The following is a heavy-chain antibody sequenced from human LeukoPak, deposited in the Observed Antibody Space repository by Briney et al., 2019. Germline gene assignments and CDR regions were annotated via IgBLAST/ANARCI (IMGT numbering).Heavy chain of an antibody. V-gene: IGHV3-21*01. CDR3: ARWDTTMAPDWGPNYWYLDL. CDR2: VSRNSTYK. CDR1: GFIFTNYS. J-gene: IGHJ2*01. D-gene: IGHD5-18*01. Sequence: NSGGSLRLSCAASGFIFTNYSMSWVRQAPGKGLEWVSSVSRNSTYKYHADSVKGRFTISRDNAKNSLYLQVNSLRAEDTAVYYCARWDTTMAPDWGPNYWYLDLWGRGTLVTVSS.